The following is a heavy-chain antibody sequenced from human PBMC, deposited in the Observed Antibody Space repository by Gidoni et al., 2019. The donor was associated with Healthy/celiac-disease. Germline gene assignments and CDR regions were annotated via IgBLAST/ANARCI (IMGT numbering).Heavy chain of an antibody. Sequence: EVQLLESGGGFVQPGGSLRLSCAASGFSFRRSAMSWVRQAPGKGLEWVSAISGSGGSTYYADSVKGRFTISRDNSKNTLYLQMNSLRAEDTAVYYCAKVYFSGPYDFWSERGMDVWGQGTTVTVSS. CDR3: AKVYFSGPYDFWSERGMDV. D-gene: IGHD3-3*01. CDR2: ISGSGGST. J-gene: IGHJ6*02. V-gene: IGHV3-23*01. CDR1: GFSFRRSA.